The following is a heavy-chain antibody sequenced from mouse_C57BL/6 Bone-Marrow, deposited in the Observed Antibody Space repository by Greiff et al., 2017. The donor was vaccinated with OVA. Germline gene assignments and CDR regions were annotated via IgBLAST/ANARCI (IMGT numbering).Heavy chain of an antibody. CDR3: ASLITTVVEYAMDY. Sequence: EVQLQQSGPELVKPGASVKISCKASGYTFTDYYMNWVKQSHGKSLEWIGDINPNNGGTSYNQKLKGKATLTVDKSSSTAYMARRSLTSEDSAVYYCASLITTVVEYAMDYWGQGPSVTVSS. CDR2: INPNNGGT. V-gene: IGHV1-26*01. D-gene: IGHD1-1*01. J-gene: IGHJ4*01. CDR1: GYTFTDYY.